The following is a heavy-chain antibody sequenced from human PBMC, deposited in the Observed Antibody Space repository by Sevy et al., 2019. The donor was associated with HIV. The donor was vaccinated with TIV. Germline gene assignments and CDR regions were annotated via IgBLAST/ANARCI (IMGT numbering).Heavy chain of an antibody. Sequence: GGSLRLSCAASGFTFSSYAMSWVRQAPGKGLEWVSAISGSGGSTYYAYSVKGRFTISRDNSKNTLYLQMNSLRAEDTAVYYCAKPFMITFGGVIENWPCYDYWGQGTLVTVSS. V-gene: IGHV3-23*01. D-gene: IGHD3-16*02. CDR1: GFTFSSYA. CDR2: ISGSGGST. CDR3: AKPFMITFGGVIENWPCYDY. J-gene: IGHJ4*02.